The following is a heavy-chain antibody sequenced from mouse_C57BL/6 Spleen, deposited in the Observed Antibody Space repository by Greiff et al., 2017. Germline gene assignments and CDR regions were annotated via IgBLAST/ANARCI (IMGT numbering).Heavy chain of an antibody. CDR1: GYTFTSYW. CDR2: IDPSDSYT. Sequence: VQLQQPGAELVMPGASVKLSCKASGYTFTSYWMHWVKQRPGQGLEWIGEIDPSDSYTNYNQKFKGKSTLPVDKSSSTAYMQLSSLTSEDSAVYYCARWATTVVADYWGQGTTLTVSS. J-gene: IGHJ2*01. D-gene: IGHD1-1*01. CDR3: ARWATTVVADY. V-gene: IGHV1-69*01.